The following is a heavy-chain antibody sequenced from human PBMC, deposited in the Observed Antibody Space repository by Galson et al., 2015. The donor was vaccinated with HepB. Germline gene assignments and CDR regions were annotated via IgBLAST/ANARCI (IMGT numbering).Heavy chain of an antibody. CDR2: ISYDGSNK. CDR3: ARELGQRDDY. V-gene: IGHV3-30*04. J-gene: IGHJ4*02. CDR1: GFTFSSYA. D-gene: IGHD1-1*01. Sequence: SLRLSCAASGFTFSSYAMHWVRQAPGKGLEWVALISYDGSNKYYAGSVKGRFTISRDNSKNTLYLQMNSLRAEDTAVYYCARELGQRDDYWGQGTLVTVSS.